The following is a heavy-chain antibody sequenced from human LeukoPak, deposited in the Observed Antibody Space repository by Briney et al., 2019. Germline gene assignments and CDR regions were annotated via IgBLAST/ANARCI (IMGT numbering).Heavy chain of an antibody. J-gene: IGHJ5*02. CDR1: GLTVTGNY. V-gene: IGHV3-66*01. D-gene: IGHD6-13*01. CDR2: IYAGGAT. Sequence: GGSLRLSCAASGLTVTGNYMSWVRQVPGKGLEWVSVIYAGGATSYADSVKGRFTVSRDDSKNTVFLQMNSLRVEDTAFYYCARGKGSSWYNWFDPWGQGTLVTVSS. CDR3: ARGKGSSWYNWFDP.